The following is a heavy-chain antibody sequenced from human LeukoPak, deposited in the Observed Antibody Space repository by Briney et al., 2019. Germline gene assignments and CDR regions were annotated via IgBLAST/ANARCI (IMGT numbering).Heavy chain of an antibody. Sequence: GGSLRLSCAASGFTFSSYGMHWVRQAPGKGLEWVAVIWYDGSNKYYADSVKGRFTISRDNSKNTLYLQMNSLRAEDTAVYYCAKGREYSGYDSGAFDIWGQGTMVTVSS. CDR1: GFTFSSYG. CDR2: IWYDGSNK. CDR3: AKGREYSGYDSGAFDI. D-gene: IGHD5-12*01. V-gene: IGHV3-30*02. J-gene: IGHJ3*02.